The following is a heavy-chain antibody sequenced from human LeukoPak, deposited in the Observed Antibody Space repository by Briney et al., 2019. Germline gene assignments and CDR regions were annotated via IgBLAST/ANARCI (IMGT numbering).Heavy chain of an antibody. CDR1: GFTVSTNY. J-gene: IGHJ6*03. Sequence: GGSLRLSRAASGFTVSTNYMSWVRQPPGKGLEWVSVIYSGGSTFYADSVKGRFTISRDNSKNTVYLQMNSLRVEDTAVYYCARLLGSIYYDSSGYSGYYYYYMDVWGKGTTVTISS. CDR3: ARLLGSIYYDSSGYSGYYYYYMDV. V-gene: IGHV3-53*01. D-gene: IGHD3-22*01. CDR2: IYSGGST.